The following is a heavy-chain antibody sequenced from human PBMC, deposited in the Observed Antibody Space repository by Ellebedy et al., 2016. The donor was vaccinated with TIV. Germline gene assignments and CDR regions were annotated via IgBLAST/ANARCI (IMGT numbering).Heavy chain of an antibody. Sequence: AASVKVSCKTSGYSFTSYFMHWVRQAPGQGLEWMGWINPRSGDTKYAHNFQGRVTMTRDTSNSTAYSELTGLRSDDTAVYYCAKDGEKAAFWLDPWGQGTLVTFSS. D-gene: IGHD6-13*01. CDR1: GYSFTSYF. V-gene: IGHV1-2*02. CDR2: INPRSGDT. J-gene: IGHJ5*02. CDR3: AKDGEKAAFWLDP.